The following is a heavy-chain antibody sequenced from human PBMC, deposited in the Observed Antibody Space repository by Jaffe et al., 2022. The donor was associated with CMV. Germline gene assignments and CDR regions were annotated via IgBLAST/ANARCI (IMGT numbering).Heavy chain of an antibody. CDR3: ARGRFGDGRDANFGY. J-gene: IGHJ4*02. V-gene: IGHV1-46*01. CDR1: GYTFTSYY. Sequence: QVQLVQSGAEVKKPGASVKVSCKASGYTFTSYYMHWVRQAPGQGLEWMGIINPSGGSTSYAQKFQGRVTMTRDTSTSTVYMELSSLRSEDTAVYYCARGRFGDGRDANFGYWGQGTLVTVSS. D-gene: IGHD3-10*01. CDR2: INPSGGST.